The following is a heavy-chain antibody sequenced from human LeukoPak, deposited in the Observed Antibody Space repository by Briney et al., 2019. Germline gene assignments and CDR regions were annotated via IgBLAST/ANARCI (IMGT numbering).Heavy chain of an antibody. CDR1: GYTFSNYD. J-gene: IGHJ4*02. Sequence: SVKVSCKAAGYTFSNYDINWVRQAPGQGLEWVGGIIPIFGTANYAQKFQGRVTITADESTSTAYMELSSLRSEDTAVYYCASCRDYDILTGYFDYWGQGTLVTVSS. V-gene: IGHV1-69*13. CDR3: ASCRDYDILTGYFDY. CDR2: IIPIFGTA. D-gene: IGHD3-9*01.